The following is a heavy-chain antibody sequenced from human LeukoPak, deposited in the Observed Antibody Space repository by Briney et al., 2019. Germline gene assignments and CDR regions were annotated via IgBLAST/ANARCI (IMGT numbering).Heavy chain of an antibody. Sequence: GGSLRLSCVASGFPFSSYWMTWVRQAPGKGLEWVANIKQDGSKKSYVDSVRGRFTIPRDNAKNSLYLQMNSLRAEDTAIYYCTRVGYIDEGIDYWGQGTLVTVSS. V-gene: IGHV3-7*04. D-gene: IGHD5-24*01. CDR1: GFPFSSYW. CDR3: TRVGYIDEGIDY. CDR2: IKQDGSKK. J-gene: IGHJ4*02.